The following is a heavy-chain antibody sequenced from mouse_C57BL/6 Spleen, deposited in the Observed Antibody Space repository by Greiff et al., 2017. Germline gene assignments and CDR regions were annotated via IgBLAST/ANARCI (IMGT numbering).Heavy chain of an antibody. J-gene: IGHJ4*01. V-gene: IGHV1-76*01. Sequence: VKLMESGAELVRPGASVKLSCKASGYSFTDYYIHWVKQRPGQGLEWIARIYPGSGNTYYNEKFKGKATMTAEKSSSTDYMQLSSRTSEDYAVYYCARAEAGDYDMDYWGQGTTVTVSS. CDR2: IYPGSGNT. D-gene: IGHD2-4*01. CDR1: GYSFTDYY. CDR3: ARAEAGDYDMDY.